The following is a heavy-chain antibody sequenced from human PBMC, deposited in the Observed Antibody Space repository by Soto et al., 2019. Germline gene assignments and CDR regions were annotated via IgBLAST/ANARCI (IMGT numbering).Heavy chain of an antibody. CDR3: PRGGYYSRTDAFDI. J-gene: IGHJ3*02. D-gene: IGHD3-22*01. CDR2: IYYSGST. V-gene: IGHV4-31*03. Sequence: QVQLQESGPGLVKPSQTLSLTCTVSGGSISSGGYYWSWIRQHPGKGLEWIGYIYYSGSTYYNPSLKSRVTISVDTSKNQFSLKLSSVTAADTPVYDCPRGGYYSRTDAFDIWGQGTMFTVSS. CDR1: GGSISSGGYY.